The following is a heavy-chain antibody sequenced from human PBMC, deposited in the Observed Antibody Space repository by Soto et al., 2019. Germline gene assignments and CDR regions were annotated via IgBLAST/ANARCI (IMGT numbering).Heavy chain of an antibody. Sequence: PGGSLRLSCAASGFSFSSHSMNWVRQAPGKGLEWVSYISSGGTTIYYADSVQGRFTISRDNDKNSLYLQMYSLRAEDTAVYYCVRGLRYLDWLFHRDPGWAPWGKETLVTVPS. CDR2: ISSGGTTI. D-gene: IGHD3-9*01. CDR1: GFSFSSHS. CDR3: VRGLRYLDWLFHRDPGWAP. V-gene: IGHV3-48*01. J-gene: IGHJ5*02.